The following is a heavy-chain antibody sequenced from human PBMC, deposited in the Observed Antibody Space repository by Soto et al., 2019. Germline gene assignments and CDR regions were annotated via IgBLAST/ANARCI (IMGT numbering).Heavy chain of an antibody. D-gene: IGHD2-15*01. J-gene: IGHJ4*02. CDR2: INPSGGST. Sequence: ASVKVSCKASGYTFTSYYMHWVRQAPGQGLEWMGIINPSGGSTIYAQKFQGRVTMTEDTSTDTAYMELSSLRSEDTAVYYCATVVAAIGVFDYWGQGTLVTVSS. CDR3: ATVVAAIGVFDY. V-gene: IGHV1-46*01. CDR1: GYTFTSYY.